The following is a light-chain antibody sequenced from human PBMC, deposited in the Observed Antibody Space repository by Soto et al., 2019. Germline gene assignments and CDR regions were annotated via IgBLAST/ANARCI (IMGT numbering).Light chain of an antibody. Sequence: VLTQPPSVSGAPGQRVSISCTGTNTNIGAGYDVNWYQLLPGTAPKLLIYANINRPSGVPDRFSGSKSGASAFLVITGLQAEDEADYYCQSYDSSLSAWKVFGGGTKLTVL. CDR1: NTNIGAGYD. J-gene: IGLJ3*02. CDR2: ANI. V-gene: IGLV1-40*01. CDR3: QSYDSSLSAWKV.